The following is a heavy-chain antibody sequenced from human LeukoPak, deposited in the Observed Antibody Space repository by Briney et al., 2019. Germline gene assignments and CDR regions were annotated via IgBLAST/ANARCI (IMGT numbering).Heavy chain of an antibody. CDR3: AKDLTYYYGLGSSTNAFDI. CDR1: GFTFSNYA. Sequence: QAGGSLRLSCAASGFTFSNYAMSWVRQAPGKGLKGVSGISGSGDYTYYADSLKGRFTISRDNSKNTLYLQMNSLRAEDTALYYCAKDLTYYYGLGSSTNAFDIWGQGTMVTVSS. J-gene: IGHJ3*02. V-gene: IGHV3-23*01. D-gene: IGHD3-10*01. CDR2: ISGSGDYT.